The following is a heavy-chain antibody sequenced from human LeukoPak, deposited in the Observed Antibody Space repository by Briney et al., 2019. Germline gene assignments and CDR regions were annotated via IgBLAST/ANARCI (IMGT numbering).Heavy chain of an antibody. V-gene: IGHV3-74*01. Sequence: GGSLRLSCVISGLPFNSFWMHWVHQAPGEGLVWVSRINSDGSSSAYADSVEGRFTISRNDAKNVLYLHMNSLRADDTAVYYCAICFSGCDYWGQGTLVTVSS. J-gene: IGHJ4*02. CDR1: GLPFNSFW. CDR2: INSDGSSS. D-gene: IGHD2-21*01. CDR3: AICFSGCDY.